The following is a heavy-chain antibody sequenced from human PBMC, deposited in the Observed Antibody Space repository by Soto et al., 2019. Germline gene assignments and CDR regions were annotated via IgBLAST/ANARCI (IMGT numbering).Heavy chain of an antibody. Sequence: QVQLVQSGAEVKKPGASVKVSCKASGYTFTSYGISWVRQAPGQGLEWMGWISAYNGNTNYAQKLQGRVTMTTDTSTSTAYMELRSLRSDATAVYYCARVSDYGDYRSPFDDYWGQGTLVTVSS. CDR3: ARVSDYGDYRSPFDDY. D-gene: IGHD4-17*01. CDR1: GYTFTSYG. CDR2: ISAYNGNT. V-gene: IGHV1-18*01. J-gene: IGHJ4*02.